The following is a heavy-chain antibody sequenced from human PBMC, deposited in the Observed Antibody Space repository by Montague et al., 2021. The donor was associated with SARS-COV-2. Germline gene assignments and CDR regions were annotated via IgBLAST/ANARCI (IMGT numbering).Heavy chain of an antibody. V-gene: IGHV6-1*01. D-gene: IGHD3-10*01. CDR2: N. CDR3: ARHSYRTFDF. J-gene: IGHJ4*02. Sequence: NEYAESVKGRITINPDTPKNQSSLHLTSVTPEDTAVYYCARHSYRTFDFWGQGTLVTVSS.